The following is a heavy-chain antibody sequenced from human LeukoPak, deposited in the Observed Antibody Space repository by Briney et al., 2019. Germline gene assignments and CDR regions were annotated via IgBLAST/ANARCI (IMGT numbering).Heavy chain of an antibody. V-gene: IGHV3-23*01. Sequence: GGSLRLSCAASGFTFSSYGMSWVRQAPGKGLEWASAISGSGGSTYYADSVKGRFSISRDKSKNTVYLQMNSLRAEDTAVYYCAREGSDWKYYYYMDVWGKGTTVTISS. CDR2: ISGSGGST. D-gene: IGHD6-19*01. CDR1: GFTFSSYG. CDR3: AREGSDWKYYYYMDV. J-gene: IGHJ6*03.